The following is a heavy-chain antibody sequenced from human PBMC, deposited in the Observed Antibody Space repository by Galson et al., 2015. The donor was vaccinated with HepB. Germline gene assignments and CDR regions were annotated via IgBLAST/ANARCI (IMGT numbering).Heavy chain of an antibody. V-gene: IGHV3-48*01. J-gene: IGHJ6*02. CDR3: ARNPSSYDYYMMDV. CDR1: GFSFTSHS. CDR2: VSSGSTGR. Sequence: SLRLSCAASGFSFTSHSMNWVRQAPGKGLEWVSYVSSGSTGRYYADSVRGRFTISRDNAKNSLYLHMKGLRAEDTAVYYGARNPSSYDYYMMDVWGQGTTVTVSS.